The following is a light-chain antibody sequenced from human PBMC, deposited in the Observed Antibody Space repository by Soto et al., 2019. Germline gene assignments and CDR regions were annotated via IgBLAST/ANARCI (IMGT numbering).Light chain of an antibody. V-gene: IGKV1-27*01. CDR2: AAS. CDR3: QKYNSAPWT. Sequence: DIQMTQSPSSLSASVGDRVTMTCRASQDISNYLGWYQQKPGKVPKLLFYAASTLQSGVPSRFSGSGSGTDFTLTISSLQPEDVATYYCQKYNSAPWTFGQGTKVEIK. J-gene: IGKJ1*01. CDR1: QDISNY.